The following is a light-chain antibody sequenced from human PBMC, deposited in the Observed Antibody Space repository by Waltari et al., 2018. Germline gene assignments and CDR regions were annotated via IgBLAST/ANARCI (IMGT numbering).Light chain of an antibody. V-gene: IGKV4-1*01. J-gene: IGKJ2*04. CDR1: QSVLYTSNNKNY. CDR2: WAS. Sequence: DIVMTQSPDSLAVSLGERATIKCQTSQSVLYTSNNKNYLAWYQQKPVQPPKLLIYWASARESGVPDRFSGSGSGTDFTLTIRSLQAEDVAVYYCHQYYTTPCSFGQGTKLEIK. CDR3: HQYYTTPCS.